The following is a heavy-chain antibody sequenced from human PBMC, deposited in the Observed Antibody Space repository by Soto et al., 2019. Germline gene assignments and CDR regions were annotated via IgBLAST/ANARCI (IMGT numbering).Heavy chain of an antibody. D-gene: IGHD3-22*01. CDR3: ATVRTYYYDSSGYPIKDC. CDR2: ILYDGSNK. Sequence: GSLRLSCAASGFTFSSYGMHWVRQAPGKGLEWVAVILYDGSNKYYADSVKGRFTNSRDNSKNTLYLQMNSLRAEDTAVYYCATVRTYYYDSSGYPIKDCWGQGTLVTVSS. J-gene: IGHJ4*02. CDR1: GFTFSSYG. V-gene: IGHV3-30*03.